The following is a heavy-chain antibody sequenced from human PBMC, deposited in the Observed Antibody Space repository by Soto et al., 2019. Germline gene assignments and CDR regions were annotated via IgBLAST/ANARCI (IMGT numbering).Heavy chain of an antibody. CDR1: GGTFSSYA. V-gene: IGHV1-18*01. Sequence: ASVKVSCKASGGTFSSYATSWVRQAPGQGLEWMGWISAYNGNTNYAQKLQGRVTMTTDTSTSTAYMELRSLRSDDTAVYYCARDGPSGYCSGGSCRPIDYWGQGTLVTVSS. CDR3: ARDGPSGYCSGGSCRPIDY. CDR2: ISAYNGNT. D-gene: IGHD2-15*01. J-gene: IGHJ4*02.